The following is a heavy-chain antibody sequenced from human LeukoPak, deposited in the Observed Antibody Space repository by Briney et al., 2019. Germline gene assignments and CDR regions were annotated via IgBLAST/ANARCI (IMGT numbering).Heavy chain of an antibody. J-gene: IGHJ3*02. V-gene: IGHV4-38-2*02. CDR2: IYHSGSTY. Sequence: SETLSLTCTVSNYSISSGYYWGWIRQPPGKGLEWIGSIYHSGSTYYYNPSLKSRVTISVDTSKNQFSLKLSSVTAADTAVYYCAKSNGYGLVDIWGQGTMVTVSS. CDR1: NYSISSGYY. D-gene: IGHD3-10*01. CDR3: AKSNGYGLVDI.